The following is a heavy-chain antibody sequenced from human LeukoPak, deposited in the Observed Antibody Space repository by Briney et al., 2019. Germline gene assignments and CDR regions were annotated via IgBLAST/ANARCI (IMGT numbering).Heavy chain of an antibody. J-gene: IGHJ4*02. Sequence: PSETLSLTCTVSGXSVSSGSDYWSWIRQPPGKGLEWIGYIYYSGSTNYNPSLKSRVTISVDTSKNQFSLKLSSVTAADTAVYYCARRYYDILTGSFDYWGQGTLVTVSS. D-gene: IGHD3-9*01. CDR1: GXSVSSGSDY. CDR2: IYYSGST. V-gene: IGHV4-61*01. CDR3: ARRYYDILTGSFDY.